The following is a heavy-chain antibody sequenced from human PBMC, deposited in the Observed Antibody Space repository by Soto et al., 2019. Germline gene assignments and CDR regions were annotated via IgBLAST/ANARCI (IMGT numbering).Heavy chain of an antibody. CDR3: AKGVNWNDYYYMDV. J-gene: IGHJ6*03. CDR2: ISGRGGST. D-gene: IGHD1-1*01. V-gene: IGHV3-23*01. Sequence: PGGSLRLSCAASGFTFSSYAMSWVRQTPGKGLEWVSAISGRGGSTYYADSVKGRFTISRDNSKTTLFLQINSLRAEDTAVYYCAKGVNWNDYYYMDVWGKGTTVTVSS. CDR1: GFTFSSYA.